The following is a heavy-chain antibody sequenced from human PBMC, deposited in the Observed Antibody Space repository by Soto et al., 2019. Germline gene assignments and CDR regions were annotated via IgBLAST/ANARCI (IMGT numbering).Heavy chain of an antibody. Sequence: QVQLQESGPGLVKPSETLSLTCTVSGGSVSSGSYYWSWIRQPPGKGLEWIGYIYYSGSTNYNPSLKSRVTISVDTSKNQFSLKLSSVTAADTAVYYCARAKVITFGGVISLDYWGQGTLVTVSS. V-gene: IGHV4-61*01. CDR1: GGSVSSGSYY. D-gene: IGHD3-16*02. J-gene: IGHJ4*02. CDR2: IYYSGST. CDR3: ARAKVITFGGVISLDY.